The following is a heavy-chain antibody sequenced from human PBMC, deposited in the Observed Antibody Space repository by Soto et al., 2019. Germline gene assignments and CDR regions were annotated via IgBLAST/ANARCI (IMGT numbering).Heavy chain of an antibody. CDR3: ARESTSSWYLLY. V-gene: IGHV1-18*01. CDR2: ISAYDGNT. D-gene: IGHD6-13*01. CDR1: GYTFTDYG. J-gene: IGHJ4*02. Sequence: QVQLVQSGAEAKKPGASVKVSCKASGYTFTDYGISWVRQAPGQGLEWMGWISAYDGNTNYAQKVQGRVTMTTDTSTSTAYMELRSLRSDDTAVYFCARESTSSWYLLYWGQGTLVTVSS.